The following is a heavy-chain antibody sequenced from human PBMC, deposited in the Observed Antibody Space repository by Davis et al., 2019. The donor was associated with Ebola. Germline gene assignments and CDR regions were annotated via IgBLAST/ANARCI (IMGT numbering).Heavy chain of an antibody. D-gene: IGHD3-10*01. CDR1: GLTFDDYA. V-gene: IGHV3-9*01. CDR3: AKDFYGSGSYIDA. CDR2: ITLNSGTT. Sequence: SLKISCATSGLTFDDYAMHWFRQAPGKGLEWVSGITLNSGTTAYADSVKGRFTISRDNAKDSLYLQMNSLRTGDTAFYYCAKDFYGSGSYIDAWGQGTLVAVSS. J-gene: IGHJ5*02.